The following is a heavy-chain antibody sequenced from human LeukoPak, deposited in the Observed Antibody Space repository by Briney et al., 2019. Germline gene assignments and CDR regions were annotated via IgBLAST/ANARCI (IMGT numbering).Heavy chain of an antibody. D-gene: IGHD3-3*01. CDR3: ARDDAIFGVVTPRYYGMDV. V-gene: IGHV3-11*01. CDR2: ISSSGSTI. Sequence: GGSLRLSCAASGFTFSDYYMSWIRQAPGKGLEGVSYISSSGSTIYYADSVKGRFTISRDNAKNSLYLQMNSLRAEDTAVYYCARDDAIFGVVTPRYYGMDVWGQGTTVTVSS. J-gene: IGHJ6*02. CDR1: GFTFSDYY.